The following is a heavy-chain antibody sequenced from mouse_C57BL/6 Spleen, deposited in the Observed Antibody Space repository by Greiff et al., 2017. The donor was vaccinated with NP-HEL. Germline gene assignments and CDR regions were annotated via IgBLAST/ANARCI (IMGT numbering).Heavy chain of an antibody. CDR2: IDPSDSET. V-gene: IGHV1-52*01. CDR3: ARRGSSLYYAMDY. CDR1: GYTFTSYW. J-gene: IGHJ4*01. D-gene: IGHD1-1*01. Sequence: VKLQQPGAELVRPGSSVKLSCKASGYTFTSYWMHWVKQRPIQGLEWIGNIDPSDSETHYNQKFKDKATLTVDKSSSTAYMQLSSLTSEDSAVYYCARRGSSLYYAMDYWGQGTSVTVSS.